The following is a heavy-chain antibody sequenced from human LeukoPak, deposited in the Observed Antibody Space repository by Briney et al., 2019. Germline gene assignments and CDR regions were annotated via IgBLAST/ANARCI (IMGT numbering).Heavy chain of an antibody. J-gene: IGHJ6*02. CDR1: GLIFSTYW. V-gene: IGHV3-7*05. Sequence: QTGGSLRLSCEVSGLIFSTYWMTWLRQAPGKGLEWVATITRDGSEKYYMDSVKGRFTIYRDNAKDSLCLQMNSLRAEDTAVYYCARGHNGLEVWGRGTTVTVFS. CDR2: ITRDGSEK. CDR3: ARGHNGLEV.